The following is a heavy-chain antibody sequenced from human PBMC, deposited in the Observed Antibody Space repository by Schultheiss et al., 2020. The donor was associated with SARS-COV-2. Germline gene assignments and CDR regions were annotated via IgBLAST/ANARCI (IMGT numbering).Heavy chain of an antibody. V-gene: IGHV4-59*12. D-gene: IGHD3-22*01. CDR3: ARDALDYYDSSGYYFDY. CDR2: IYYSGST. CDR1: GGSISSYY. J-gene: IGHJ4*02. Sequence: SETLSLTCTVSGGSISSYYWSWIRQPPGKGLEWIGSIYYSGSTYYNPSLKSRVTISVDTSKNQFSLKLSSVTAADTAVYYCARDALDYYDSSGYYFDYWGQGTLVTVSS.